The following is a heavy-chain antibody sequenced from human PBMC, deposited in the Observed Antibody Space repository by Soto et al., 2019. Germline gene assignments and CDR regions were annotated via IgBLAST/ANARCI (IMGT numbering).Heavy chain of an antibody. CDR3: AKDQGSSWYEIDY. J-gene: IGHJ4*02. Sequence: EVQLLESGGGLVQPGGSLRLSCAASGFTFSNYAVTWVRQAPGKGREWVSTISGSGGSTYYADSVKGRFTISRDNSKNTLDLQMNSLRAEYTAVYYCAKDQGSSWYEIDYWGQGTLVTVSS. CDR1: GFTFSNYA. CDR2: ISGSGGST. D-gene: IGHD6-13*01. V-gene: IGHV3-23*01.